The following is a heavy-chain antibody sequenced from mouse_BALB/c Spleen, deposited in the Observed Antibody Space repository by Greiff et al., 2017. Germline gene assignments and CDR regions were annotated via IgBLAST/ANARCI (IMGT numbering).Heavy chain of an antibody. CDR2: ISNGGGST. Sequence: EVMLVESGGGLVQPGGSLKLSCAASGFTFSSYTMSWVRQTPEKRLEWVAYISNGGGSTYYPDTVKGRFTISRDNAKNTLYLQMSSLKSEDTAMYYCARRNYGFDYWGQGTTLTVSS. CDR1: GFTFSSYT. D-gene: IGHD1-1*02. J-gene: IGHJ2*01. CDR3: ARRNYGFDY. V-gene: IGHV5-12-2*01.